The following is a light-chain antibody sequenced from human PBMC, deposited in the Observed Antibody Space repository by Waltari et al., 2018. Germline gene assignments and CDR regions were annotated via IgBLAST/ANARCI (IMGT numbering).Light chain of an antibody. CDR3: NSRDSSGNPVV. V-gene: IGLV3-19*01. Sequence: SSELTQDPAVSVALGQTVRITCQGDSLISYYASWYQQKPGQAPVLVIYGKNNRPSGIPDRFSGSSSGNTASLTITGARAEDEADYYCNSRDSSGNPVVFGGGTKLTVL. J-gene: IGLJ2*01. CDR2: GKN. CDR1: SLISYY.